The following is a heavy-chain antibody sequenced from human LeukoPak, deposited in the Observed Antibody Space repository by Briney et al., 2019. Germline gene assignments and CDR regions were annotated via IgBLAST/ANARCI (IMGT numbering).Heavy chain of an antibody. Sequence: GGSLRLSCAASGFIVNSKYMTWVRQAPGKGLEWVSVIFSGGGTYYADSVKGRFTISRDNSKNTLYLQMNSLRAEDTAVYYCARGYDILTGRNYYFDYWGQGTLVTVSS. V-gene: IGHV3-53*01. CDR2: IFSGGGT. CDR3: ARGYDILTGRNYYFDY. J-gene: IGHJ4*02. D-gene: IGHD3-9*01. CDR1: GFIVNSKY.